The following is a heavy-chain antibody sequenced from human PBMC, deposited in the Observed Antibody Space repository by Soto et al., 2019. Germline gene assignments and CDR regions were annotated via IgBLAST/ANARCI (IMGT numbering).Heavy chain of an antibody. V-gene: IGHV3-7*01. CDR3: ARDAYNWNSLYYYYGMDI. CDR2: IKQDGSEK. D-gene: IGHD1-7*01. Sequence: GGSLRLSCAASGFTFSSYWMSWVRQAPGKGLEWVANIKQDGSEKYYVDSVKGRFTISRDNAKNSLYLQMNSLRAEDTAVYYCARDAYNWNSLYYYYGMDIWGQGTTVTVSS. J-gene: IGHJ6*02. CDR1: GFTFSSYW.